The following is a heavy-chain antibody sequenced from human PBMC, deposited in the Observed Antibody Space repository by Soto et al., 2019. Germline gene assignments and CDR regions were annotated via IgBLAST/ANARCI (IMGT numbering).Heavy chain of an antibody. CDR1: GGTFSSYA. Sequence: QVQLVQSGAEVKKPGSSVKVSCKASGGTFSSYAISWVRQAPGQGLEWMGGIIPMFGTANYAQKFQGRVTMTADESTSTAYMELSSLRSEDTAVYYCARESRAGYYYDSSGYYLGYYFDYWGQGTLVTVSS. CDR2: IIPMFGTA. V-gene: IGHV1-69*01. J-gene: IGHJ4*02. CDR3: ARESRAGYYYDSSGYYLGYYFDY. D-gene: IGHD3-22*01.